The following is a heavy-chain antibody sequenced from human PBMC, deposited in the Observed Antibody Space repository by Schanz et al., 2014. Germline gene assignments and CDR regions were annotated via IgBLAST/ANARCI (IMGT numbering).Heavy chain of an antibody. CDR3: AKVDRTRYYAMDV. D-gene: IGHD3-9*01. CDR1: GYSFTTYG. CDR2: IIPILDKT. Sequence: QVQLVQSAPEVKKPGASVKVSCKASGYSFTTYGLNWVRQAPGQGLEWMGRIIPILDKTNYAQKFQGRVTMTADKSTSTVYMEVSSLRSEDTAVYYCAKVDRTRYYAMDVWGQGTTVTVSS. V-gene: IGHV1-69*04. J-gene: IGHJ6*02.